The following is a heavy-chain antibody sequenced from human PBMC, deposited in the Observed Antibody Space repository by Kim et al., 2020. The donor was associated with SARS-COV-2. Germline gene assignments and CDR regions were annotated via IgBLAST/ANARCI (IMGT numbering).Heavy chain of an antibody. CDR2: K. Sequence: KYYAEFVKGRFTNARDNTKNVLSLQMHSLKVEGTAVYYCGDYHGAGGHVTYWGQGTLVTVSS. J-gene: IGHJ4*02. D-gene: IGHD3-10*01. CDR3: GDYHGAGGHVTY. V-gene: IGHV3-33*03.